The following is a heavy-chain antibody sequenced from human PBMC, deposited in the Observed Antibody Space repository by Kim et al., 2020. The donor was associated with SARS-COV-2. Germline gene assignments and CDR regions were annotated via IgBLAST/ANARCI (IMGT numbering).Heavy chain of an antibody. V-gene: IGHV3-48*02. J-gene: IGHJ4*02. CDR1: GFTFSIYS. D-gene: IGHD5-12*01. CDR3: ARVGPSGYTGDY. Sequence: GGSLRLSCAASGFTFSIYSIDWVRRAPGKGLEWIIYISSTSRNIYYADSVKGRFTLSRDNAENSVYLQMDSLTDEETAIYYCARVGPSGYTGDYSGQGTPFTAS. CDR2: ISSTSRNI.